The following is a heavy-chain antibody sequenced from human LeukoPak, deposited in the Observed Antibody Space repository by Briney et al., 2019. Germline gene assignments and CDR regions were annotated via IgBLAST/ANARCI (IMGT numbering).Heavy chain of an antibody. CDR2: IYYSGST. J-gene: IGHJ4*02. CDR3: ARSLLGYCSGGSCYEIDY. V-gene: IGHV4-39*07. Sequence: SETLSLNCTVSGGSISSSSHYWGWLRQPPGKGLEWIGSIYYSGSTYYNPSLKSRVTISVDTSKNQFSLKLSSVTAADTAVYYCARSLLGYCSGGSCYEIDYWGQGTLVTVSS. D-gene: IGHD2-15*01. CDR1: GGSISSSSHY.